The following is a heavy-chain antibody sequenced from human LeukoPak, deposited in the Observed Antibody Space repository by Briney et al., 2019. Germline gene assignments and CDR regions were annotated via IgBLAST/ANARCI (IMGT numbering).Heavy chain of an antibody. D-gene: IGHD6-19*01. CDR2: ISSSSYI. CDR3: ARAVAASFDY. V-gene: IGHV3-21*05. CDR1: GFTFSNFG. Sequence: GGSLRLSCAASGFTFSNFGMNWVRQAPGMGLERISYISSSSYIYYADSVKGRFTISRDNAKNSLYLQMNSLRAEDTAVYYCARAVAASFDYWGQGTLVTVSS. J-gene: IGHJ4*02.